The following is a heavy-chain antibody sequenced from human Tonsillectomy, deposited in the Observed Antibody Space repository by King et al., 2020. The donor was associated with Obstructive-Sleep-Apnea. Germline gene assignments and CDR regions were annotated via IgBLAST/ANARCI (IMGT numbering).Heavy chain of an antibody. Sequence: VQLVQSGGGLVKPGGSLRLSCAASGFTFSSYSMNWVRQAPGKGLEWVSSISSNSSYIYYADSVKGRFTISRDNAKNSLYLQMNSLRAEDTAVYYCARFRMVASYYYGMDVWGQGTTVTVSS. J-gene: IGHJ6*02. CDR1: GFTFSSYS. V-gene: IGHV3-21*01. CDR3: ARFRMVASYYYGMDV. D-gene: IGHD5-12*01. CDR2: ISSNSSYI.